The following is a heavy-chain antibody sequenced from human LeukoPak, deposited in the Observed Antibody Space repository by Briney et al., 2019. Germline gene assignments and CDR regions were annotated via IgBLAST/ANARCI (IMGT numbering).Heavy chain of an antibody. CDR2: IIPILGIA. D-gene: IGHD2-21*01. Sequence: GASVKVSCKASGGTFSSYTISWVRQAPGQGLEWMGRIIPILGIANYAQKFQGRVTITADKSTSTAYMELSSLRSEDTAVYYCARESMAYCRGDCYRDFDYWGQGTLVTVSS. V-gene: IGHV1-69*04. CDR1: GGTFSSYT. CDR3: ARESMAYCRGDCYRDFDY. J-gene: IGHJ4*02.